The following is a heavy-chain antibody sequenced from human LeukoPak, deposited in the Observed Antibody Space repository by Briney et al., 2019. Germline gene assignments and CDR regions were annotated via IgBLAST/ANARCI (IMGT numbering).Heavy chain of an antibody. CDR1: GGTFSSYA. V-gene: IGHV1-8*02. CDR3: ASSSGGSCYDCSDAFDI. CDR2: MNPNSGNT. Sequence: GASVKVSCKASGGTFSSYAISWVRQATGQGLEWMGWMNPNSGNTGYAQKFQGRVTMTRNTSISTAYMELSSLRSEDTAVYYCASSSGGSCYDCSDAFDIWGQGTMVTVSS. J-gene: IGHJ3*02. D-gene: IGHD2-15*01.